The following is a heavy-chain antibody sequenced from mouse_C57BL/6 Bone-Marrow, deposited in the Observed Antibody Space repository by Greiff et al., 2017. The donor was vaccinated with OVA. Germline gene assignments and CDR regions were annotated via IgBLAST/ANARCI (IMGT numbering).Heavy chain of an antibody. CDR2: ISYDGSN. Sequence: EVKLEESVPGLVKPSQSLSLTCSVPRYSIPSGYYWNWTRQFPGNKLEWMGYISYDGSNNYNPSLKNRISITRDTSKNQFFLKLNSVTTEDTATYYCARTLGMDYWGQGNSVTDSS. CDR1: RYSIPSGYY. V-gene: IGHV3-6*01. J-gene: IGHJ4*01. CDR3: ARTLGMDY. D-gene: IGHD3-3*01.